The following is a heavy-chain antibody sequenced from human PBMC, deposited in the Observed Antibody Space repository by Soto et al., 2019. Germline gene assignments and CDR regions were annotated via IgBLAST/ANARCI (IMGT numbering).Heavy chain of an antibody. V-gene: IGHV1-8*01. J-gene: IGHJ6*03. D-gene: IGHD3-3*01. CDR1: GYTFTSYD. CDR3: ARGRAYYDFWSGPRSYYYYCMDV. Sequence: QVQLVQSGAEVKKPGASVKVSCKASGYTFTSYDINWVRQATGQGLEWMGWMNPNSGNTGYAQKFQGRVTMTRNTSISTAYMELSSLRSEDTAVYYCARGRAYYDFWSGPRSYYYYCMDVWGKGTTVTVSS. CDR2: MNPNSGNT.